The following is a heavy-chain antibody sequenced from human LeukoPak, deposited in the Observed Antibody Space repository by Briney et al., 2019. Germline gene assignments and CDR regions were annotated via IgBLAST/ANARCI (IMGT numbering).Heavy chain of an antibody. D-gene: IGHD3-16*01. Sequence: ASVKVSCKASGYTFTSYDINWVRQATGQGLEWMGWMNPNSGNTGYAQKFQGRVTMTRNTSISTAYMELSSLRSEDTAVYYCARGDIMGEQDDFDIWGQGTMVTVSS. CDR3: ARGDIMGEQDDFDI. CDR1: GYTFTSYD. J-gene: IGHJ3*02. CDR2: MNPNSGNT. V-gene: IGHV1-8*01.